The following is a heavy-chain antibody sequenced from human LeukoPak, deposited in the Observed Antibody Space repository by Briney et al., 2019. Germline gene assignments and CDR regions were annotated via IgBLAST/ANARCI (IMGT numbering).Heavy chain of an antibody. CDR3: ARSARGVIFDV. CDR1: GFTFSSYA. CDR2: VSYDGTET. J-gene: IGHJ6*04. Sequence: GGSLRLSCAASGFTFSSYAMHWVRQAPGKGLEWVAVVSYDGTETKYADSVKGRLNLSRDNSKNTVYLQMNSLTFEDTAVYYCARSARGVIFDVWGKGTTVIVSS. D-gene: IGHD3-10*01. V-gene: IGHV3-30*04.